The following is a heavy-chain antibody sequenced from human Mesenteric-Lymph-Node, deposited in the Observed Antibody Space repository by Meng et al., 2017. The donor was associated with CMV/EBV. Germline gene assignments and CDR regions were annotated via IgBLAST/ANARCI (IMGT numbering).Heavy chain of an antibody. Sequence: LSLTCAASGFTFDDSGMSWVRQAPGKGLEWVSGINWNGGSTGYADSVKGRFTISRDNAKNSLYLQMNSLRAEDTALYYCARDRITGTTTSGYYYYGMDVWGQGTTVTVSS. CDR2: INWNGGST. CDR1: GFTFDDSG. J-gene: IGHJ6*02. CDR3: ARDRITGTTTSGYYYYGMDV. V-gene: IGHV3-20*04. D-gene: IGHD1-7*01.